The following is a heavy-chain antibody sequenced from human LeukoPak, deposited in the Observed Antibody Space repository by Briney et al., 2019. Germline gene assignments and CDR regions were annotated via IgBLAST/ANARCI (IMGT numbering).Heavy chain of an antibody. V-gene: IGHV3-30*18. CDR1: GFTFSSYG. CDR3: AKLGSTTDYFDY. D-gene: IGHD4-17*01. J-gene: IGHJ4*02. CDR2: ISYDGSNK. Sequence: GGSLRLSCAASGFTFSSYGMHWVRQAPGKGLEWVAVISYDGSNKYYADSVKGRFTISRDNSKNTLYLQMNSLRAEDTAVYYCAKLGSTTDYFDYWGQGTLVTVSP.